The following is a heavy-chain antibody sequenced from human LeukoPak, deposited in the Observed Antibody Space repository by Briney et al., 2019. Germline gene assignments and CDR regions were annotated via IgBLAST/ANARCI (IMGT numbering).Heavy chain of an antibody. J-gene: IGHJ4*02. CDR1: GGTFSSYA. CDR3: ARGGIAAAGSFDH. V-gene: IGHV1-69*13. D-gene: IGHD6-13*01. CDR2: IIPIFGTA. Sequence: ASVKVSCKASGGTFSSYAISWVRQAPGQGLEWMGGIIPIFGTANYAQKFQGRVAITADESTSTAYMELSSLRSEDTAVYYCARGGIAAAGSFDHWGQGTLVTVSS.